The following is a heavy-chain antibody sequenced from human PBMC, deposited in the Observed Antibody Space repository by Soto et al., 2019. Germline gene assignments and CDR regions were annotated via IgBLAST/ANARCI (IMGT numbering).Heavy chain of an antibody. CDR3: ARSGDYGDSEGFDY. D-gene: IGHD4-17*01. CDR2: ISSSGSTI. Sequence: ESGGGLVQPGGSLRLSCAASGFTFSSYEMNWVRQAPGKGLEWVSYISSSGSTIYYADSVKGRFTISRDNAKNSLYLQMNSLRAEDTAVYYCARSGDYGDSEGFDYWGQGTLVTVSS. CDR1: GFTFSSYE. J-gene: IGHJ4*02. V-gene: IGHV3-48*03.